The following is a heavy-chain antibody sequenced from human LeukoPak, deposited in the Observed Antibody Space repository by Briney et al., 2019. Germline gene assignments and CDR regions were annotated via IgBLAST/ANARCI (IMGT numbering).Heavy chain of an antibody. J-gene: IGHJ6*03. D-gene: IGHD6-6*01. CDR2: INPNSGVT. V-gene: IGHV1-2*02. Sequence: ASVKVSCKASGYTFNGYYIHWVRQAPGQGLEWMGWINPNSGVTKYAQNFQGRVTMTRDTSISTAYMELSSLTSDDTAVYYCARASGSDSSVKSYYYMGVWGTGTTVTVSS. CDR3: ARASGSDSSVKSYYYMGV. CDR1: GYTFNGYY.